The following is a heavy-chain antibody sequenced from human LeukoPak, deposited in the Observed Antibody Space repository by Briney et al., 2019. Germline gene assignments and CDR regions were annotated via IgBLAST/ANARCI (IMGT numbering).Heavy chain of an antibody. CDR1: GGSFSGYY. Sequence: PSETLSLTCAVYGGSFSGYYWSWIRQPPGKGLEWIGEINHSGSTNYNPSLKSRVTISVDTSKNQFSLKLSSVTAADTAVYYCARRGPYYYGSGSYYNAKRNWFDPWGQGTLVTVSS. D-gene: IGHD3-10*01. V-gene: IGHV4-34*01. J-gene: IGHJ5*02. CDR2: INHSGST. CDR3: ARRGPYYYGSGSYYNAKRNWFDP.